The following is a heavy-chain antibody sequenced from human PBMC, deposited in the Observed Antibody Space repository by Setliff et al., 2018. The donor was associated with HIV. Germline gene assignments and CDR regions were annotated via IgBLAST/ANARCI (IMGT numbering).Heavy chain of an antibody. V-gene: IGHV4-59*08. CDR2: IYYSGTT. CDR1: GGSISSYY. J-gene: IGHJ3*02. CDR3: ARHWYSSSWYHVFDI. Sequence: SETLSLTCTVSGGSISSYYWSWIRQPPGKGLEWIGYIYYSGTTNYNPSLKSRVTISVDTSKNQFSLKLSSVTVADTAVYYCARHWYSSSWYHVFDIWGQGTMVTVSS. D-gene: IGHD6-13*01.